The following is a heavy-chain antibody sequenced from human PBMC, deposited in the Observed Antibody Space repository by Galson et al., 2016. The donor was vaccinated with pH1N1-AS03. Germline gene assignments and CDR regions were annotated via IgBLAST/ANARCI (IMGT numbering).Heavy chain of an antibody. Sequence: SLRLSCAASGFTINNNYMSWVRQAPGKGLAWVSVIYGGGDTFYADSVKGRFTISRDNSKNTVYLQMNSLRDEDTAVYYCAREPWGSTQGEYWGQGTLVTVSS. V-gene: IGHV3-53*01. CDR1: GFTINNNY. J-gene: IGHJ4*02. CDR2: IYGGGDT. D-gene: IGHD3-16*01. CDR3: AREPWGSTQGEY.